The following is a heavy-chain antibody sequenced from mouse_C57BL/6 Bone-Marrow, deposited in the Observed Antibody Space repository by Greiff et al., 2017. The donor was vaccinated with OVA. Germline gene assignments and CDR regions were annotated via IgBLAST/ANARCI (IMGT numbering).Heavy chain of an antibody. V-gene: IGHV5-15*01. CDR2: ISNLAYSI. CDR1: GFTFSDYG. D-gene: IGHD6-1*01. J-gene: IGHJ1*03. CDR3: ARQRHYWYFDV. Sequence: EVNLVESGGGLVKPGGSLKLSCAASGFTFSDYGMAWVRQAPRKGPEWVAFISNLAYSIYYADTVTGRFTISRENAKHNPYLEMRSLRSEDTAMYYCARQRHYWYFDVWGTGTTVTVSS.